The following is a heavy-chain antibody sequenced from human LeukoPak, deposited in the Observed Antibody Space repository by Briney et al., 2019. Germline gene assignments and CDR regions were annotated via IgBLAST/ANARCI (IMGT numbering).Heavy chain of an antibody. CDR3: AKDNGPDYYDSSGYYDPYYMDV. CDR1: GFTFSSYG. CDR2: IRYDGSNK. Sequence: QPGGSLRLSCAASGFTFSSYGMHWVRQAPGKGLEWVAFIRYDGSNKYYADSVKGRFTISRDNSKNTLYLQMNGLRAEDTAVYYCAKDNGPDYYDSSGYYDPYYMDVWGEGTTVTVSS. D-gene: IGHD3-22*01. J-gene: IGHJ6*03. V-gene: IGHV3-30*02.